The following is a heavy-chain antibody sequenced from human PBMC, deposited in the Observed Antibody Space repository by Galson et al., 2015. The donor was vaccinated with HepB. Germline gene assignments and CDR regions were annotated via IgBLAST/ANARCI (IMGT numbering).Heavy chain of an antibody. V-gene: IGHV6-1*01. CDR2: TYYRSKWYN. J-gene: IGHJ2*01. D-gene: IGHD3-16*01. CDR1: GDSASSNSAA. Sequence: CAISGDSASSNSAAWNWIRQSPSRGLEWLGRTYYRSKWYNDYAVSVKSRITINPDTSKNQFSLQLNSVTPEDTAVYYCASDGKAGGKGYFDLWGRGTLVTVSS. CDR3: ASDGKAGGKGYFDL.